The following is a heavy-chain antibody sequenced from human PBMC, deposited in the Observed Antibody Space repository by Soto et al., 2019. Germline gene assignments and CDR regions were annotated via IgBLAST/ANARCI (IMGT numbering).Heavy chain of an antibody. CDR1: GFTFSSYW. V-gene: IGHV3-7*01. CDR3: ARETIPAAHQDMITFGGVILDAFDI. Sequence: GGSLRLSCAASGFTFSSYWMSWVRQAPGKGLEWVANIKQDGSEKYYVDSVKGRFTISRDNAKNSLYLQMNSLRAEDTAVYYCARETIPAAHQDMITFGGVILDAFDIWGQGTMVTVSS. CDR2: IKQDGSEK. J-gene: IGHJ3*02. D-gene: IGHD3-16*02.